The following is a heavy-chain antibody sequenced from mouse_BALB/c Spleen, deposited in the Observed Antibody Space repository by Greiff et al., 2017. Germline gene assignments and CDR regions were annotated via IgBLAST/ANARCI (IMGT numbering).Heavy chain of an antibody. Sequence: EVQLQESGGGLVQPGGSRKLSCAASGFTFSSFGMHWVRQAPEKGLEWVAYISSGSSTIYYADTVKGRFTISRDNPKNTLFLQMTSLRSEDTAMYYCARSRLRRNFDYWGQGTTLTVSS. CDR2: ISSGSSTI. D-gene: IGHD2-4*01. CDR3: ARSRLRRNFDY. CDR1: GFTFSSFG. J-gene: IGHJ2*01. V-gene: IGHV5-17*02.